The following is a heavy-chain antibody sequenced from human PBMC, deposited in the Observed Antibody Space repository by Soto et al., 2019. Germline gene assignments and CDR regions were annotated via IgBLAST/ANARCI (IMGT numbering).Heavy chain of an antibody. D-gene: IGHD6-13*01. CDR1: GFTFSSYG. V-gene: IGHV3-30*18. Sequence: QVQLVESGGGVVQPGRSLRLSCAASGFTFSSYGMHWVRQAPGKGLEWVAVISYDGSNKYYADSVKGRFTISRDNSKNSLYLQMTSLRADYTAVYYCAKEAAAGRSRGFDPNWYYSLWGRGTLVTVSS. J-gene: IGHJ2*01. CDR3: AKEAAAGRSRGFDPNWYYSL. CDR2: ISYDGSNK.